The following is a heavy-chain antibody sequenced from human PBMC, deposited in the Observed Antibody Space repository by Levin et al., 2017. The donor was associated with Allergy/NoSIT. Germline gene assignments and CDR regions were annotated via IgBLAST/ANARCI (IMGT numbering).Heavy chain of an antibody. D-gene: IGHD6-13*01. CDR2: IYYSGST. CDR1: GGSISSGDYY. CDR3: ARFLYPRYRSNWPPPVV. V-gene: IGHV4-31*03. J-gene: IGHJ6*04. Sequence: KTSETLSLTCTVSGGSISSGDYYWSWLRQHPGKGLEWIGYIYYSGSTYYSLSLKSRVTISVDTSKNQFSLKLSSVTAADTAIYYCARFLYPRYRSNWPPPVVWGKGTTVTVSS.